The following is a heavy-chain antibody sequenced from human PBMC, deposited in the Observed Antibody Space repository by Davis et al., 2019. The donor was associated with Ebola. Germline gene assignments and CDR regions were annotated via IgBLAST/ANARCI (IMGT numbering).Heavy chain of an antibody. D-gene: IGHD3-16*01. Sequence: PGGSLRLSCAVYGASFSAYYWSWIRPPPGKGLEWIGEINHSGSTNYNPSLKSRVTISVDTSKNQFSLKLSSVTAADTAVYYCARGGWGTLGGYYYYYGMDVWGQGTTVTVSS. CDR2: INHSGST. CDR1: GASFSAYY. V-gene: IGHV4-34*01. J-gene: IGHJ6*02. CDR3: ARGGWGTLGGYYYYYGMDV.